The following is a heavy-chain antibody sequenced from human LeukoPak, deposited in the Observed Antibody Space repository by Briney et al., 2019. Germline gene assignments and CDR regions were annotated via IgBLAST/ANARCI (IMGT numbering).Heavy chain of an antibody. CDR1: GGSISSSYW. V-gene: IGHV4-4*02. J-gene: IGHJ4*02. D-gene: IGHD3-3*01. Sequence: SETLSLTCAVSGGSISSSYWWSWVRQPPGKGLEWIGEVYHSGSTYYNPSLKSRITISLDTSKNQFSLNLSSVTAAGTAVYYCARGSGYYGEDFEYWGQGTLVTVSS. CDR2: VYHSGST. CDR3: ARGSGYYGEDFEY.